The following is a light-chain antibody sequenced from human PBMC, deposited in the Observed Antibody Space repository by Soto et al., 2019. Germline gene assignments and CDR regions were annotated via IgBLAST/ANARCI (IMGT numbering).Light chain of an antibody. Sequence: QSALTQPASVSGSPGQSITISCTGTSSDVGGYNFVSWYQQHPGKVPKLMIYDVSKRPSGFSNRFSASKSGNTAALTISGLQAEDEADYYCSSYTSSASVVFGGGTKLTVL. CDR2: DVS. V-gene: IGLV2-14*01. CDR1: SSDVGGYNF. CDR3: SSYTSSASVV. J-gene: IGLJ2*01.